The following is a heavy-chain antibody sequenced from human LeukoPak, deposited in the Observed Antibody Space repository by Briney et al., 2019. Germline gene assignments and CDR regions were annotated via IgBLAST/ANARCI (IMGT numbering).Heavy chain of an antibody. CDR1: GYTLTELS. D-gene: IGHD6-19*01. Sequence: GASVKVSCKVSGYTLTELSMHWVRQAPGKGLEWMGGFDPEDGETIYAQKFQGRVTMTEDTSTDTAYMELSSLRSEDTAVYYCATLAYSSAWYDVPYGNWFDPWGQGTLVTVSS. CDR3: ATLAYSSAWYDVPYGNWFDP. J-gene: IGHJ5*02. V-gene: IGHV1-24*01. CDR2: FDPEDGET.